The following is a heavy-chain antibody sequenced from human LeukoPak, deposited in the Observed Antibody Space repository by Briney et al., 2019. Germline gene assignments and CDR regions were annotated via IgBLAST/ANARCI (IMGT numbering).Heavy chain of an antibody. CDR1: GFTFSSYG. V-gene: IGHV3-23*01. CDR2: DGAGGGGP. CDR3: PQEDVGAAPDY. J-gene: IGHJ4*02. D-gene: IGHD2-15*01. Sequence: PGGSLRLSCAASGFTFSSYGMSWIRQAPGKGLEWVSADGAGGGGPYYADSVNGRFTMSRDNSENMLYLQMDSLRVEETAVYYCPQEDVGAAPDYWGQGTLVTVSS.